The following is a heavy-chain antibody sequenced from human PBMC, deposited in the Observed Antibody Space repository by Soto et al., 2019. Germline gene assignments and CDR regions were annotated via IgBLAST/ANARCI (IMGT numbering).Heavy chain of an antibody. CDR2: ISSASSTI. Sequence: GGSLRLSCAASGFTFSSYSMNWVRQAPGKGLEWVSYISSASSTIYYADSVKGRFTISRDNAKNSLYLQMNSLRAEDTAVYYCARASSSSRYCSGGSCYSSLYFDYWGQGTLVTVSS. J-gene: IGHJ4*02. CDR3: ARASSSSRYCSGGSCYSSLYFDY. V-gene: IGHV3-48*01. D-gene: IGHD2-15*01. CDR1: GFTFSSYS.